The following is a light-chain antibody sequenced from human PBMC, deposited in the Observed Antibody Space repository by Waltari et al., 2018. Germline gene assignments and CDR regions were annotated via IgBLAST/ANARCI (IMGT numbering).Light chain of an antibody. J-gene: IGLJ7*01. Sequence: QSALTQPPSVSAAPGQWVTISCSGGSSNIGNNYVSWYRQFPGTAPKLLIYENTERPSGIPGRFSGSKSGTSATLDITGLQAGDEADYYCGTWDSSLSGAVFGGGTHLTVL. CDR1: SSNIGNNY. CDR2: ENT. CDR3: GTWDSSLSGAV. V-gene: IGLV1-51*02.